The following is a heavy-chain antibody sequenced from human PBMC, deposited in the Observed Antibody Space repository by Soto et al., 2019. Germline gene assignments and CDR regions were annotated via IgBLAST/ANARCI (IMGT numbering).Heavy chain of an antibody. J-gene: IGHJ6*02. CDR1: GFTYSNAW. D-gene: IGHD1-26*01. Sequence: EVQLVESGGGLVKPGGSLRLSCAASGFTYSNAWMNWVRQAPGKGLEWVGRIKSKTDGGTTDYAAPVKGRFTISRDDSKNTLYLQMNSLKTEDTAVYYGTTPEEWELHGMDVWGQGTTVTVSS. CDR2: IKSKTDGGTT. V-gene: IGHV3-15*07. CDR3: TTPEEWELHGMDV.